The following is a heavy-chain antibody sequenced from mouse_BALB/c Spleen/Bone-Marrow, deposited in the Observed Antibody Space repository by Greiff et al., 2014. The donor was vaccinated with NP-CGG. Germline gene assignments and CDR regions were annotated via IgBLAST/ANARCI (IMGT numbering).Heavy chain of an antibody. CDR2: ISDGGSYT. Sequence: VQLKDSGGGLVKPGGSLKLSCAASGFTFSDYYMYWVRQTPEKRLEWVATISDGGSYTYYPDSVKGRFTISRDNAKNNLCLQMSSLKSEDTAMYYCARDYDYATDYWGQGTSVTVSS. V-gene: IGHV5-4*02. CDR1: GFTFSDYY. J-gene: IGHJ4*01. D-gene: IGHD2-12*01. CDR3: ARDYDYATDY.